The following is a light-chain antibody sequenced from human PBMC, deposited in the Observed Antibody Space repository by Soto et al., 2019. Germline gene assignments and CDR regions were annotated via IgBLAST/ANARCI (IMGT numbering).Light chain of an antibody. V-gene: IGLV3-1*01. CDR3: QAWDSSTVV. CDR1: KLGDKY. Sequence: SSELTQPPSVSVSPGQTASITCSGDKLGDKYACWYQQKPGQSPVLVIYQDSKRTSGIPERFSGSNSGNTATLTISGTQAMDEADYSCQAWDSSTVVFGGGTKLTVL. J-gene: IGLJ2*01. CDR2: QDS.